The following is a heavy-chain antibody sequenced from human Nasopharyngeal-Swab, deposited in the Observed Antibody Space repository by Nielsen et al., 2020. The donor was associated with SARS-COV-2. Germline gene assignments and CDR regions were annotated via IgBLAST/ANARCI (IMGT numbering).Heavy chain of an antibody. CDR3: ARANSPYAYDV. CDR1: GYTFTSFG. D-gene: IGHD2/OR15-2a*01. V-gene: IGHV7-4-1*02. Sequence: ASVKVSCKASGYTFTSFGINWVRQAPGQGPQWMGWINTNTGSPTYVQDFTGRFVFSLDTSVNTAYLQIISLKPEDSAVYYCARANSPYAYDVWGQGTMVTVS. CDR2: INTNTGSP. J-gene: IGHJ3*01.